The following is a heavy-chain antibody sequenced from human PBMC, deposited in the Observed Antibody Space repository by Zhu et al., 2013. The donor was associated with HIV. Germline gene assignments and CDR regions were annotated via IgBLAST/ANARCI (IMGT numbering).Heavy chain of an antibody. V-gene: IGHV4-38-2*02. Sequence: VQLQESGPGLVKPSETLSLTCAVSGYSISSGYYWGWIRQPPGKGLEWIGSIYHSGSTYYNPSLKSRVTISVDTSKNQFSLKLSSVTAADTAVYYCAREDCSGGSCWYFDLWGLAPGHCL. D-gene: IGHD2-15*01. CDR3: AREDCSGGSCWYFDL. CDR2: IYHSGST. CDR1: GYSISSGYY. J-gene: IGHJ2*01.